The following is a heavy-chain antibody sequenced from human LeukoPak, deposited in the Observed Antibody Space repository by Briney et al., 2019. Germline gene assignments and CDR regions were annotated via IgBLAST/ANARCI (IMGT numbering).Heavy chain of an antibody. J-gene: IGHJ2*01. D-gene: IGHD4-17*01. CDR3: ARVALPVTTTPFYWYFDL. Sequence: PSETLSLTCTVSGGSISSYYWSWIRQPPGKGLEWIGYIYYSGGTNYNPSLKSRVTISVDTSKNQFSLKLSSVTAADTAVYYCARVALPVTTTPFYWYFDLWGRGTLVTVSS. CDR1: GGSISSYY. CDR2: IYYSGGT. V-gene: IGHV4-59*01.